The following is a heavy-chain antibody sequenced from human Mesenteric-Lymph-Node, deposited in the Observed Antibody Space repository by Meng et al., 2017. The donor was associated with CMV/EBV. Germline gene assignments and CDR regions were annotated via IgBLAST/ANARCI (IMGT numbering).Heavy chain of an antibody. Sequence: SGDSVSSGSHYWRWIRQPPGKGLEWIGYIYYSGRTNYYPSLKSRVTMLIDTSKNQFSLKLTSVTAADTAVYYCARDKYNSGWYLFDPWGQGALVTVSS. CDR1: GDSVSSGSHY. CDR2: IYYSGRT. J-gene: IGHJ5*02. CDR3: ARDKYNSGWYLFDP. D-gene: IGHD6-19*01. V-gene: IGHV4-61*01.